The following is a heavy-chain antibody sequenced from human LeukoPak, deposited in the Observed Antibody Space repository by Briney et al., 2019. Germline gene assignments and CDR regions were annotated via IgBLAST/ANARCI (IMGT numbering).Heavy chain of an antibody. CDR2: ISHSGST. Sequence: SETLSLTCAVYGGSFRGYYWSWIRQPPGKGLEWIGEISHSGSTNYNPSLKSRVTISVDTSKNQFSLKLSSVTAADTAVYYCARNVFGLVIIPYYYGMDVWGQGTTVTVSS. D-gene: IGHD3/OR15-3a*01. V-gene: IGHV4-34*01. CDR1: GGSFRGYY. J-gene: IGHJ6*02. CDR3: ARNVFGLVIIPYYYGMDV.